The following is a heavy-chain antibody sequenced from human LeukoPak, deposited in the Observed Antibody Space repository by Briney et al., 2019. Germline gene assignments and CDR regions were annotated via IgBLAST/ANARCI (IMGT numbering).Heavy chain of an antibody. CDR1: GFSLSTSGVG. V-gene: IGHV2-5*02. CDR3: ARSPYEQQLVLATFDP. J-gene: IGHJ5*02. CDR2: IYWDDDK. D-gene: IGHD6-13*01. Sequence: ESGPTLVKPTQTLTLTCTFPGFSLSTSGVGVGWIRQPPGKALEWLALIYWDDDKRYSPSLKSRLTITKDTSKNQVVLTMTNMDPVDTATYYCARSPYEQQLVLATFDPWGQGTLVTVSS.